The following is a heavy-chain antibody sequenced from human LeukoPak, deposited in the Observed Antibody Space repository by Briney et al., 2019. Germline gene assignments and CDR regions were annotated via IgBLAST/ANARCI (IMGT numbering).Heavy chain of an antibody. CDR1: GFTFSSYA. Sequence: GGSLRLSCAASGFTFSSYAMSWVRQAPGKGLEWVSAISGSGGSTYYADSVKGRFTISRDNSKNTLYLQMNSLRAEDTAVYYCARDRNYYGSGSYYFSRTGAIDYWGQGTLVTVSS. CDR2: ISGSGGST. CDR3: ARDRNYYGSGSYYFSRTGAIDY. V-gene: IGHV3-23*01. D-gene: IGHD3-10*01. J-gene: IGHJ4*02.